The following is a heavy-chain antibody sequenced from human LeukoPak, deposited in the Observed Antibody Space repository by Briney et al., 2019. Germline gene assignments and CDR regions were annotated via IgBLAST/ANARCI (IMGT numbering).Heavy chain of an antibody. Sequence: SETLSLTCTVSGGSISSYYWSWIRQPPGKGLEWIGYIYYSGSTNYNPSLKSRVTISVDTSKNQFSLKLSSVTAADTAVYYCARGADEYQLLYGYYYYGMDVWGHGTTVTVSS. CDR1: GGSISSYY. D-gene: IGHD2-2*02. J-gene: IGHJ6*02. V-gene: IGHV4-59*01. CDR3: ARGADEYQLLYGYYYYGMDV. CDR2: IYYSGST.